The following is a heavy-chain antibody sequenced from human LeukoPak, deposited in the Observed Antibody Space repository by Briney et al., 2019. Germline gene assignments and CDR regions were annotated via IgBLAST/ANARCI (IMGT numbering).Heavy chain of an antibody. V-gene: IGHV4-31*03. CDR3: ARGRPKSYYYDSSGSDFDY. J-gene: IGHJ4*02. D-gene: IGHD3-22*01. CDR1: GGSISSGGYY. Sequence: SETLSLTCTVSGGSISSGGYYWSWIRQHPGKGLEWIGYIYYSGSTYYNPSLKSRVTISVDMSKNQFSLKLSSVTAADTAVYYCARGRPKSYYYDSSGSDFDYWGQGTLVTVSS. CDR2: IYYSGST.